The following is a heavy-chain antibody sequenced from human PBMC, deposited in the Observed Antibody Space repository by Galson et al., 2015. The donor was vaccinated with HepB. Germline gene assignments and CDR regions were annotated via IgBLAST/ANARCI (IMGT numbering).Heavy chain of an antibody. J-gene: IGHJ6*03. D-gene: IGHD3-10*01. V-gene: IGHV1-8*01. CDR2: MNPNSGNT. CDR3: AREAKDGILLWFRESKYRHYYYYYMDV. Sequence: SVKVSCKASGYTFTSYDINWVRQATGQGLEWMGWMNPNSGNTGYAQKFQGRVTMTRNTSISTAYMELSSLRSEDTAVYYCAREAKDGILLWFRESKYRHYYYYYMDVWGKGTTVTVSS. CDR1: GYTFTSYD.